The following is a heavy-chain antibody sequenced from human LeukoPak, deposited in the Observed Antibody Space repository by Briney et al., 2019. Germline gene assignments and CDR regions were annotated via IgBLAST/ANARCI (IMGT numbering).Heavy chain of an antibody. Sequence: ASVKVSCKASGYTFTGYYMHWVRQAPGLGLEWMGRINPNSGGTNYAQKFQGRVTMTRDTSISTAYMERSRLRSDDTAVYYCARNSGGIVVVPTAAPDYWGQGTLVTVSS. V-gene: IGHV1-2*06. CDR2: INPNSGGT. J-gene: IGHJ4*02. CDR1: GYTFTGYY. CDR3: ARNSGGIVVVPTAAPDY. D-gene: IGHD2-2*01.